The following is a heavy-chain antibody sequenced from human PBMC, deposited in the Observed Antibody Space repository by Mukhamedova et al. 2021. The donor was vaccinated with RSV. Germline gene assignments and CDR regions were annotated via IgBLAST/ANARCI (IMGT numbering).Heavy chain of an antibody. Sequence: SLMGRFTISRDNAKNSLYLWMNNLRGDDTAVYYCARAASVGSVVLTRYFDYWGQGTLATVSS. J-gene: IGHJ4*02. CDR3: ARAASVGSVVLTRYFDY. V-gene: IGHV3-11*06. D-gene: IGHD5/OR15-5a*01.